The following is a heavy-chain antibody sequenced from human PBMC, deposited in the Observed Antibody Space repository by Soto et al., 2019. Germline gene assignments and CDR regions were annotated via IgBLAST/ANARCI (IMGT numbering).Heavy chain of an antibody. D-gene: IGHD2-15*01. CDR3: AGVVVVVAAKHNWFDP. CDR1: GGSISSSSYY. J-gene: IGHJ5*02. V-gene: IGHV4-39*01. CDR2: IYYSGST. Sequence: SETLSLTCTVSGGSISSSSYYWGWIRQPPGKGLEWIGSIYYSGSTYYNPSLKSRVTISVDTSKNQFSLKLSSVTAADTAVYYCAGVVVVVAAKHNWFDPWGQGTLVTVSS.